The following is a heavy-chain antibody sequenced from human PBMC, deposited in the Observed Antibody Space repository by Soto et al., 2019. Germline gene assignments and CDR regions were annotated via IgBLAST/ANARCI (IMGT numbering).Heavy chain of an antibody. CDR2: ISYDGSNK. CDR1: GFTFSSYA. Sequence: QVQLVESGGGVVQPGRSLRLSCAASGFTFSSYAMHWVRQAPGKGLEWVAVISYDGSNKYYADSVKGRFTISRDNSKNTLYLQMNSLRAEDTAVYYCARVYVEMATPGNDYWGQGTLVTVSS. CDR3: ARVYVEMATPGNDY. V-gene: IGHV3-30-3*01. J-gene: IGHJ4*02. D-gene: IGHD5-12*01.